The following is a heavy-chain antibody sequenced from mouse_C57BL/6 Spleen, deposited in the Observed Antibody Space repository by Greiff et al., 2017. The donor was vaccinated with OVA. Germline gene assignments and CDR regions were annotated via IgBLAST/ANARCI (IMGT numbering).Heavy chain of an antibody. Sequence: VKLMESGAELVKPGASVKISCKASGYAFSSYWMNWVKQRPGKGLEWIGQIYPGDGDTNYNGKFKGKATLTADKSSSTAYMQLSSLTSEDSAVYFCARHDGSMFDYWGQGTTLTVSS. CDR3: ARHDGSMFDY. V-gene: IGHV1-80*01. J-gene: IGHJ2*01. D-gene: IGHD2-3*01. CDR2: IYPGDGDT. CDR1: GYAFSSYW.